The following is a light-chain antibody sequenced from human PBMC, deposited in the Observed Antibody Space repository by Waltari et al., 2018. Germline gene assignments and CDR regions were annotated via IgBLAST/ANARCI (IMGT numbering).Light chain of an antibody. J-gene: IGLJ3*02. Sequence: QSVLTQPASVSGSPGQSITISCTGTSSDIGAYNYVSWYQQHPRKAPKLMIYDVRTLPAGVANRCSGSKTGNTASLTISGLQADDEAYYYCSSYTRSNTWVFGGGTKLTVL. CDR3: SSYTRSNTWV. CDR2: DVR. V-gene: IGLV2-14*01. CDR1: SSDIGAYNY.